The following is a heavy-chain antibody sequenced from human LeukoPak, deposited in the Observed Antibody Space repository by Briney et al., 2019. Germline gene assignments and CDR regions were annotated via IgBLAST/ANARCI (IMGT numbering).Heavy chain of an antibody. D-gene: IGHD3-22*01. CDR1: GFTFDDYA. CDR3: AKEFYDSSGYYRYYYGMDV. J-gene: IGHJ6*02. Sequence: GGSLRLSCAASGFTFDDYAMHWVRQAPGKGLEWVSGISWNSGSTGYADSVKGRFTISRDNAKNSLYLQMNSLRAEDTALYYCAKEFYDSSGYYRYYYGMDVWGQGTTVTVSS. V-gene: IGHV3-9*01. CDR2: ISWNSGST.